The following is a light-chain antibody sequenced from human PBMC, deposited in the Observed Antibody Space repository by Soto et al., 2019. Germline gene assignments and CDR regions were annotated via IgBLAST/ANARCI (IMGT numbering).Light chain of an antibody. Sequence: EIVMTQSPATLSVSPGDRATLSCRASQSVDNDLAWYQQKPGQPPRLLIYDASTRATGIPARFSGSQSGTEFTLTISSLLSEDFAVYSCQRYNNWPLTFGGGTKVDIK. CDR1: QSVDND. CDR2: DAS. CDR3: QRYNNWPLT. J-gene: IGKJ4*01. V-gene: IGKV3D-15*01.